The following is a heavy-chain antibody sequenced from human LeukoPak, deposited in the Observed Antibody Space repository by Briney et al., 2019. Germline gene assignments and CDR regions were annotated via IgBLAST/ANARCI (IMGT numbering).Heavy chain of an antibody. J-gene: IGHJ4*02. CDR3: ATATHIAASNY. D-gene: IGHD6-13*01. V-gene: IGHV4-38-2*02. CDR2: IYHSGST. CDR1: GYSFSSGYY. Sequence: PSETLSLTCTVSGYSFSSGYYWGWIRQPPGKGLEWIGSIYHSGSTYYNPSLKSRVTISVDTAKNQFSLNLSSVTAADTAVYYCATATHIAASNYWGQGTVVTVSS.